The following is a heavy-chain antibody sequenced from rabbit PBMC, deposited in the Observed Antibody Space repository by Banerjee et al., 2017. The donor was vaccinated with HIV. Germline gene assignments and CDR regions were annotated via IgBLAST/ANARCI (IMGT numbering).Heavy chain of an antibody. CDR1: GFSFSNGYM. J-gene: IGHJ4*01. Sequence: QEQLEEAGGDLVKPEGPLTLTCTAAGFSFSNGYMMCWVRQAPGKGLEWIGCINTSSGNAVSASWAKGRFTIYNTSSTTVTLQMTSLTAAATATYFCARDLAGVIGCNFNFWGPGTLVTVS. CDR2: INTSSGNA. D-gene: IGHD4-1*01. CDR3: ARDLAGVIGCNFNF. V-gene: IGHV1S45*01.